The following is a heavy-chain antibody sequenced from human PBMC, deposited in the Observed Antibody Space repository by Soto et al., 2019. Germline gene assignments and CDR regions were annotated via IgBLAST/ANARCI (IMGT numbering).Heavy chain of an antibody. CDR3: ASNGLSGYYYFDY. D-gene: IGHD3-22*01. J-gene: IGHJ4*02. CDR2: IWYDGSNK. CDR1: GFTFSSYG. Sequence: ESGGGVVQPGRSLRLSCAASGFTFSSYGMHWVRQAPGKGLEWVAVIWYDGSNKYYADSVKGRFTISRDNSKNTLYLQMNSLRAEDTAVYYCASNGLSGYYYFDYWGQGTLVTVSS. V-gene: IGHV3-33*01.